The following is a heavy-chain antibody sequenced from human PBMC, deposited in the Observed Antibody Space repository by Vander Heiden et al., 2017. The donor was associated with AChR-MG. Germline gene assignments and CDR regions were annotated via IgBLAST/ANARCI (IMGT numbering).Heavy chain of an antibody. CDR1: GFSFSRFA. V-gene: IGHV3-30-3*01. J-gene: IGHJ4*02. Sequence: AQLVESAGGVVQPGKSLRLSCITSGFSFSRFAVHPVSQGPGKGLEWVAVISDDGSSKYYADSVKGRCTISRDNSQKAVDLQMNSLRAEDSAVYYCARDRLTATTSFDYWGQGTLVTVSS. CDR2: ISDDGSSK. CDR3: ARDRLTATTSFDY. D-gene: IGHD4-17*01.